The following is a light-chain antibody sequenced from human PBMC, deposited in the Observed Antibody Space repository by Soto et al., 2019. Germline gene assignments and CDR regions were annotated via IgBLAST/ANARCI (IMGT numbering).Light chain of an antibody. CDR2: DVS. Sequence: QSVLTQPRSVSGSPGQSVTISCTVTNTDVGGYNSVSWYQQHPGKAPKLVIYDVSTRLSGVPARFSGSKSGSTASLTISGLQAEDEADYYCSSYTARGTRVFGTGTKLTVL. CDR1: NTDVGGYNS. V-gene: IGLV2-11*01. CDR3: SSYTARGTRV. J-gene: IGLJ1*01.